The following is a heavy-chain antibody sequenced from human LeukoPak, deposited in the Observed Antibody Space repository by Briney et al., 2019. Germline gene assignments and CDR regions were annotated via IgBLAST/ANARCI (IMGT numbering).Heavy chain of an antibody. V-gene: IGHV4-34*01. J-gene: IGHJ4*02. CDR1: GGSFSSYY. D-gene: IGHD5-12*01. Sequence: SETLSLTCAAYGGSFSSYYWSWIRQPPGKGLEWIGEINRSGSTNYNPSLKSRVTISVDTSKNPFSLKLSSVTAADTAVYYCARGLDPVDIVATIDLDFDYWGQGTLVTVSS. CDR3: ARGLDPVDIVATIDLDFDY. CDR2: INRSGST.